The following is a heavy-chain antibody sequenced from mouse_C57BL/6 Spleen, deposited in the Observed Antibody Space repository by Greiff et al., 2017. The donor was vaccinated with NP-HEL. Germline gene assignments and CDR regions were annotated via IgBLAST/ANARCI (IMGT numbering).Heavy chain of an antibody. Sequence: QVHVKQSGPGLVQPSQSLSITCTVSGFSLTSYGVHWVRQSPGKGLEWLGVIWSGGSTDYNAAFISRLSISKDNSKSQVFFKMTSLQADDTAIYYCARKGDGYYVGDAMDYWGQGTSVTVSS. CDR2: IWSGGST. J-gene: IGHJ4*01. V-gene: IGHV2-2*01. CDR3: ARKGDGYYVGDAMDY. CDR1: GFSLTSYG. D-gene: IGHD2-3*01.